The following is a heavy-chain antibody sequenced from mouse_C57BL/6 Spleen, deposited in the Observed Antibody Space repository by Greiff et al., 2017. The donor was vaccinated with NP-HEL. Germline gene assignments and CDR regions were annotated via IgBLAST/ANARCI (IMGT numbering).Heavy chain of an antibody. V-gene: IGHV1-76*01. D-gene: IGHD1-1*01. CDR2: IYPGSGNT. CDR3: ARGRIYYYGSRGLDY. J-gene: IGHJ2*01. CDR1: GYTFTDYY. Sequence: QVQLQQSGAELVRPGASVKLSCKASGYTFTDYYINWVKQRPGQGLEWIARIYPGSGNTYYNEKFKGKATLTAEKSSSTAYMQPSSLTSEDSAVYFCARGRIYYYGSRGLDYWGQGTTLTVSS.